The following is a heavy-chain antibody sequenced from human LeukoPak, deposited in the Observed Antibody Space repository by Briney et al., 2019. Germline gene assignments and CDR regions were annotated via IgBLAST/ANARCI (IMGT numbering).Heavy chain of an antibody. CDR2: INPSGGST. D-gene: IGHD3-10*01. CDR1: GYTFTSYY. J-gene: IGHJ4*02. V-gene: IGHV1-46*01. Sequence: ASVKVSCKASGYTFTSYYMHWVRQAPGQGLEWMGIINPSGGSTSYAQKFQGRVTMTRDTSTSTVYMELSSLRSEDTAVYYCAREDTRYYYGSGSLTLDYWGQGTLVTVSS. CDR3: AREDTRYYYGSGSLTLDY.